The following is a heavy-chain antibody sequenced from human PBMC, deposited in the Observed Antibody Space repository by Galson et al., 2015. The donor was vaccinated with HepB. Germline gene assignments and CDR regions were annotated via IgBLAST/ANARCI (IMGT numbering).Heavy chain of an antibody. CDR3: ASTTVTTSLLHRSLDY. D-gene: IGHD4-17*01. V-gene: IGHV4-59*08. Sequence: ETLSLTCTVSGGSISSYYWSWIRQPPGKGLEWIGYIYYSGSTNYNPSLKSRVTISVDTSKNQFSLKLSSVTAADTAVYYCASTTVTTSLLHRSLDYWGQGTLVTVSS. CDR2: IYYSGST. J-gene: IGHJ4*02. CDR1: GGSISSYY.